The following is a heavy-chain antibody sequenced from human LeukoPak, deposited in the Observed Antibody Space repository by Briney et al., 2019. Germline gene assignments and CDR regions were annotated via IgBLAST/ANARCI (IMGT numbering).Heavy chain of an antibody. J-gene: IGHJ4*02. Sequence: GGSLRLPCAASGFTFSSYSMNWVRQAPGKGLEWVSSISSSSSYIYYADSVKGRFTISRDNAKNSLYLQMNSLRAEDTAVYYCARYYDILTGYYRDFDYWGQGTLVTVSS. CDR3: ARYYDILTGYYRDFDY. V-gene: IGHV3-21*01. CDR2: ISSSSSYI. D-gene: IGHD3-9*01. CDR1: GFTFSSYS.